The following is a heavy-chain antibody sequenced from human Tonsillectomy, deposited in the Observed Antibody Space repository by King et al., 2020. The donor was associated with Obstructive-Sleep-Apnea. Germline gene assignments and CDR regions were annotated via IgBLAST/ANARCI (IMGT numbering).Heavy chain of an antibody. CDR3: ARLGSGYLFDY. J-gene: IGHJ4*02. Sequence: QLQESCPGLVKPSETLSLTCTISDGSISSYYWRWIRQPPGKGLDRIGSIYYSETTNYNPSLMNRVTIAMDTSKNQFSLRLSSVTAADTDVYYCARLGSGYLFDYWGQGALVTVSS. D-gene: IGHD5-12*01. CDR1: DGSISSYY. CDR2: IYYSETT. V-gene: IGHV4-59*08.